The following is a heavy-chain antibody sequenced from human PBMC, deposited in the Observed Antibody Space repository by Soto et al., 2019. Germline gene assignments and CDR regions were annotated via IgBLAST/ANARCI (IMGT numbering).Heavy chain of an antibody. CDR2: IYSGGST. CDR3: ARGGSYSWFDP. D-gene: IGHD1-26*01. Sequence: HGGSLRLSCAASGFTVSSNYMSWVRQAPGKGLEWVSVIYSGGSTYYADSVKGRFTISRHNSKNTLYLQMNSLRAEDTAVYYCARGGSYSWFDPWGQGTLVTVSS. CDR1: GFTVSSNY. J-gene: IGHJ5*02. V-gene: IGHV3-53*04.